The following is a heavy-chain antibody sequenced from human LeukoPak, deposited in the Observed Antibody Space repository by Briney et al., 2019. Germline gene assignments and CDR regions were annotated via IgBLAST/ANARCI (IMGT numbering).Heavy chain of an antibody. CDR3: ARANVVVPANAMSSNDY. Sequence: ASVKVSCKVSGYTPTELSMNWVRQAPGQGLEWMGIINPSGGSTGYAQNFQGRVTMTRDTSTSTVYMELSSLRSEDTAVYYCARANVVVPANAMSSNDYWGQGTLVTVSS. CDR1: GYTPTELS. J-gene: IGHJ4*02. CDR2: INPSGGST. V-gene: IGHV1-46*01. D-gene: IGHD2-2*01.